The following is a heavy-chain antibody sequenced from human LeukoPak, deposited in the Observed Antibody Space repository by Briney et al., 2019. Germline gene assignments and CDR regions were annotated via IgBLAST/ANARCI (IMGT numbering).Heavy chain of an antibody. CDR2: ISSSSSTI. D-gene: IGHD3-10*01. J-gene: IGHJ5*02. CDR1: GFTFSSYS. V-gene: IGHV3-48*01. Sequence: GGSLRLSRAASGFTFSSYSMNWVRQAPGKGLEWVSYISSSSSTIYYADSVKGRFTISRDNAKNSLYLQMNCLRAEDTAVYYCATRLWFGELLGPNWFDPWGQGTLVTVSS. CDR3: ATRLWFGELLGPNWFDP.